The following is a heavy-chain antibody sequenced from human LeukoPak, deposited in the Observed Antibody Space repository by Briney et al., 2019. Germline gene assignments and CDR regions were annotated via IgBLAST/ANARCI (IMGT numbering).Heavy chain of an antibody. D-gene: IGHD4-23*01. CDR1: VDTLTNYD. V-gene: IGHV1-8*01. J-gene: IGHJ5*02. CDR3: ARDYGGNSGWFDP. Sequence: ASLKVSCKASVDTLTNYDINWVRQATGQGLEWMGWMKPKSGETGYAEKLQGRATMTRDTSINTAYMELRSLTSEATAVYYCARDYGGNSGWFDPWGQGTLVTVSS. CDR2: MKPKSGET.